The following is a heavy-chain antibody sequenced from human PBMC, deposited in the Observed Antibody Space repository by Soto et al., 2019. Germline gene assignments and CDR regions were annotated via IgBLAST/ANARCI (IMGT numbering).Heavy chain of an antibody. Sequence: QVQLVQSGAEVRKPGASVKVSCKASGYTFSNYGLSWVRQAPGQGLEWMGWISDYNGNTHYAQKFRGRLIMPTAPSTRTAYGELRSLTSDDTAVYFCAREGYYSGSGTYSPPRYYGMDVWGQGTTVTVSS. CDR1: GYTFSNYG. D-gene: IGHD3-10*01. CDR3: AREGYYSGSGTYSPPRYYGMDV. V-gene: IGHV1-18*01. J-gene: IGHJ6*02. CDR2: ISDYNGNT.